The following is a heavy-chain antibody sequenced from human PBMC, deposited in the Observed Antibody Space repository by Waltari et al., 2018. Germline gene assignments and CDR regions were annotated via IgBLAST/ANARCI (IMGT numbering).Heavy chain of an antibody. Sequence: QVTLKESGPVLVKPTETLTLTCTVSGFSLSNARMGVSWIPQPTGKALEWLAHIFSNDDKSYSTPLTTRLTISTHPSQSQLVLTSPHMDPVDPATYYGARIPYFDWSDYYYMDAWCKGTTVTVSS. D-gene: IGHD3-9*01. CDR2: IFSNDDK. V-gene: IGHV2-26*01. CDR3: ARIPYFDWSDYYYMDA. CDR1: GFSLSNARMG. J-gene: IGHJ6*03.